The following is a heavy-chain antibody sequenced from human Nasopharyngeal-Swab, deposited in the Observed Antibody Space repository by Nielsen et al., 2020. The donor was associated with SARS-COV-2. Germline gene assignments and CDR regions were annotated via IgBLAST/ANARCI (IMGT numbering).Heavy chain of an antibody. CDR1: GYSFRSYG. V-gene: IGHV1-18*01. CDR2: ISVYNADT. Sequence: ASVKVSCKASGYSFRSYGINWVRQAPGQGLAGMGWISVYNADTNYAQKLQGRVSMTTDTSTSTAYMELRSLRSDDTAAYYCARDIEEWLVVPSLSFDYWGQGTLVTVSS. D-gene: IGHD3-3*01. J-gene: IGHJ4*02. CDR3: ARDIEEWLVVPSLSFDY.